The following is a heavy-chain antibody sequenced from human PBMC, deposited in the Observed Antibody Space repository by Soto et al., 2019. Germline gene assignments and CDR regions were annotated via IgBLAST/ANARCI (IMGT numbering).Heavy chain of an antibody. CDR2: IIPIFGTA. CDR3: ARDSRYYYDSSGYHRLDY. Sequence: SVKVSCKASGGTFSSYAISWVRQAPGQGLEWMGGIIPIFGTANYAQKFQGRVTITADKSTSTAYMELSSLRSEDTAVYYCARDSRYYYDSSGYHRLDYWGQGTLVTVSS. D-gene: IGHD3-22*01. CDR1: GGTFSSYA. J-gene: IGHJ4*02. V-gene: IGHV1-69*06.